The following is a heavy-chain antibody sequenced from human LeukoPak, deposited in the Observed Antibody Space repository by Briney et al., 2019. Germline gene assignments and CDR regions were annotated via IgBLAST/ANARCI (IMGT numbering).Heavy chain of an antibody. Sequence: GGSLRLSCVASGFSLSGYWMSWVRQAPGQGLMYISRNNGDGSTTNYADVVKGRFTMSRDNVKNTLYLQMNSLRVEDTAVYYCARDPRNVGLAPWGQGTLVTVSS. J-gene: IGHJ5*02. V-gene: IGHV3-74*01. D-gene: IGHD2-15*01. CDR1: GFSLSGYW. CDR3: ARDPRNVGLAP. CDR2: NNGDGSTT.